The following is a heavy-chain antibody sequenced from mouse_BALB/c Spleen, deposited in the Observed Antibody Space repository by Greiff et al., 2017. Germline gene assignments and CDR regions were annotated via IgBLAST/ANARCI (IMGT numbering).Heavy chain of an antibody. CDR2: ISSGGSYT. Sequence: EVQRVESGGGLVKPGGSLKLSCAASGFTFSSYTMSWVRQTPEKRLEWVATISSGGSYTYYPDSVKGRFTISGDNAKNTLYLQMSSLKSEDTAMYYCTRAYGNYEYYFDYWGQGTTLTVSS. J-gene: IGHJ2*01. CDR3: TRAYGNYEYYFDY. CDR1: GFTFSSYT. D-gene: IGHD2-1*01. V-gene: IGHV5-6-4*01.